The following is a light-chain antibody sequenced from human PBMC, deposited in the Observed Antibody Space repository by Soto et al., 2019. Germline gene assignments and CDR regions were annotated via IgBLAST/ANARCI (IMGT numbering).Light chain of an antibody. CDR1: QSVTSN. CDR3: QQYNNWPRT. Sequence: EIVLTQSPATLSVSPWERATLSCGASQSVTSNYLAWYQQKPGQAPRLLIYGASTRATGIPARFSGSGSGTEFTLTISSLQSEDFAVYYCQQYNNWPRTFGQGTKVDIK. V-gene: IGKV3-15*01. J-gene: IGKJ1*01. CDR2: GAS.